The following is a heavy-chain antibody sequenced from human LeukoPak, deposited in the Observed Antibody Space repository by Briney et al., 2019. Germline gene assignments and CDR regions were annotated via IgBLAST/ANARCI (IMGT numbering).Heavy chain of an antibody. Sequence: PGGSLRLSCAASGFTFSSYWMHWVRQAPGKGLVWVSRINTDGSSTSYADSVKGRFTISRDNAKNTLYLQMNSLRAEDTAVYYCGPCSRTPLYYYGLDVWGQGTTVTVSS. J-gene: IGHJ6*02. D-gene: IGHD2-2*01. V-gene: IGHV3-74*01. CDR2: INTDGSST. CDR3: GPCSRTPLYYYGLDV. CDR1: GFTFSSYW.